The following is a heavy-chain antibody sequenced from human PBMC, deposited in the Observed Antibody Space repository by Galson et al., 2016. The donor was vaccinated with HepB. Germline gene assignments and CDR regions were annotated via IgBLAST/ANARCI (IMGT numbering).Heavy chain of an antibody. CDR2: ITSSNTYT. V-gene: IGHV3-21*04. CDR3: GKHGGFDY. CDR1: GFTFSDYN. Sequence: SLRLPCAASGFTFSDYNLNWVRQAPGKGLEWVSSITSSNTYTYYADSVKGRFTISRDSSKNTLYLYMNNLTAGDTAIYYCGKHGGFDYWGQGALVTVSS. D-gene: IGHD3-16*01. J-gene: IGHJ4*02.